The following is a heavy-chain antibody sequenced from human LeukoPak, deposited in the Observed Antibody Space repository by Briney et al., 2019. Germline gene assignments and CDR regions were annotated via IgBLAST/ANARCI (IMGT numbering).Heavy chain of an antibody. CDR1: GYSISSGYY. Sequence: TSSETLSLTCTVSGYSISSGYYWGWIRQPPGKGLEWIGSIYHSGSTYYNPSLKSRVTISVDTSKNQFSLKLSSVTAADTAVYHCVLDTYYYDSSGAFDIWGQGTMVTVSS. CDR3: VLDTYYYDSSGAFDI. CDR2: IYHSGST. J-gene: IGHJ3*02. D-gene: IGHD3-22*01. V-gene: IGHV4-38-2*02.